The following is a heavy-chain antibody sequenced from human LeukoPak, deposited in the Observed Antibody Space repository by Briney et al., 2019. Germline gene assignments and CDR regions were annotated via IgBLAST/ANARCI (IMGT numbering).Heavy chain of an antibody. J-gene: IGHJ6*02. D-gene: IGHD3-10*01. V-gene: IGHV4-34*01. CDR2: INHSGST. CDR1: GGSFSGYY. CDR3: ARGLTLLWFGELARYYYGMDV. Sequence: SETLSLTCAVYGGSFSGYYWSWIRQPPGKGLEWIGEINHSGSTNYNPSLKSRVTISVDTSKNQFSLKLSSVTAADTAVYYCARGLTLLWFGELARYYYGMDVWGQGTTVTVSS.